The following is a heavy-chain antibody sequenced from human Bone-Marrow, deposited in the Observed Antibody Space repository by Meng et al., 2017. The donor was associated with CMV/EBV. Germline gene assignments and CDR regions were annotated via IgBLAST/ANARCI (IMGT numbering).Heavy chain of an antibody. CDR2: IKQDGSEK. J-gene: IGHJ5*02. D-gene: IGHD3-16*01. V-gene: IGHV3-7*01. Sequence: GESLKISCAASGFTINRYWMNWVRQAPGKGLEWVANIKQDGSEKYYVDSVKGRFTISRDNAMNSVYLQMNSLKDEDTAVYYCMRGFWGPWGQGTLVTVSS. CDR3: MRGFWGP. CDR1: GFTINRYW.